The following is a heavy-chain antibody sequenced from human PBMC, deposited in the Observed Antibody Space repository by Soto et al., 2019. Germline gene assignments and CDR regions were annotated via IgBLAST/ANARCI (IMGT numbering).Heavy chain of an antibody. CDR1: GFSISSYY. Sequence: SETLSLTCTFSGFSISSYYWILIRQPPGKGLEWIGYIYYGGSTNYNPSLKSRVTISVDTSKNQFSLKLSSVTAADTAVYYCARAVVVPAAIGVGYYYYGMDVWGQGTTVTVSS. CDR3: ARAVVVPAAIGVGYYYYGMDV. CDR2: IYYGGST. V-gene: IGHV4-59*01. J-gene: IGHJ6*02. D-gene: IGHD2-2*01.